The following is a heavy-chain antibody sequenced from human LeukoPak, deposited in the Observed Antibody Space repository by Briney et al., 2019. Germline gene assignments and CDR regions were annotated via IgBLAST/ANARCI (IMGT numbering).Heavy chain of an antibody. CDR1: GGSISSSSYY. J-gene: IGHJ4*02. CDR2: IYYSGST. CDR3: ARADHYDFWSGLPYYFDY. D-gene: IGHD3-3*01. V-gene: IGHV4-39*07. Sequence: SETLSLTCTVSGGSISSSSYYWGWIRQPPGTGLEWIGSIYYSGSTYYNPSLKSRVTISVDTSKNQFSLKLSSVTAADTAVYYCARADHYDFWSGLPYYFDYWGQGTLVTVSS.